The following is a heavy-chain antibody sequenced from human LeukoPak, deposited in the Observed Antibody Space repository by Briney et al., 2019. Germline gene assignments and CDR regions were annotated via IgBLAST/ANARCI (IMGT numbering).Heavy chain of an antibody. Sequence: QPGGSLRLSCAASGFTFSIYAMSWVRQAPGKGLEWASVISGSGGSTYYADSVKGRFTISRDNSQNTLYLQMNSLRAEDTAVYYCAKGPHTASSYNWFDPWGRGTLVTVSS. J-gene: IGHJ5*02. V-gene: IGHV3-23*01. CDR1: GFTFSIYA. CDR3: AKGPHTASSYNWFDP. CDR2: ISGSGGST. D-gene: IGHD5-18*01.